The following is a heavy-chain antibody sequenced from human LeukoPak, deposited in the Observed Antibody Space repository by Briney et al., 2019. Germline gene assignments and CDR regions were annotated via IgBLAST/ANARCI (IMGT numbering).Heavy chain of an antibody. CDR1: GLTFSSNA. D-gene: IGHD3-10*01. CDR3: ADTAWFGIPQDFDL. V-gene: IGHV3-23*01. J-gene: IGHJ2*01. Sequence: GGSLTLSCAASGLTFSSNAMSWVRQAPGKGLEWVAGISGSDCSTYYADSVKGRFTISRDNSKNTLYLQMNSLTEEDTALYYCADTAWFGIPQDFDLWGGGTMLTVSS. CDR2: ISGSDCST.